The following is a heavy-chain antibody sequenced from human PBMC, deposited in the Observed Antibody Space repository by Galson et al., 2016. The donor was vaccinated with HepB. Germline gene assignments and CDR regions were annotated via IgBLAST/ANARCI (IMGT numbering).Heavy chain of an antibody. CDR3: ALAYFSSSFYDY. CDR1: GGTFNTYA. D-gene: IGHD3-9*01. J-gene: IGHJ4*02. CDR2: IIPIFGTP. V-gene: IGHV1-69*13. Sequence: SVKVSCKASGGTFNTYAISWVRQAPGQGLEWMGGIIPIFGTPNYARRFQGRITIIADESTNTVYMELRSLEASDTGMYYCALAYFSSSFYDYWGQGTLLTASS.